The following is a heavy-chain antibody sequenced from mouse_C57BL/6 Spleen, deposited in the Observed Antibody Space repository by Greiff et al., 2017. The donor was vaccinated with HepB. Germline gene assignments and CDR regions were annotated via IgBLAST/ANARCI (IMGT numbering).Heavy chain of an antibody. CDR2: IYPGSGST. D-gene: IGHD1-1*01. J-gene: IGHJ2*01. Sequence: VQRVESGAELVKPGASVKMSCKASGYTFTSYWITWVKQRPGQGLEWIGDIYPGSGSTNYNEKFKSKATLTVDTSSSTAYMQLSSLTSEDSAVYYCARDYGSSFDYWGQGTTLTVSS. CDR3: ARDYGSSFDY. V-gene: IGHV1-55*01. CDR1: GYTFTSYW.